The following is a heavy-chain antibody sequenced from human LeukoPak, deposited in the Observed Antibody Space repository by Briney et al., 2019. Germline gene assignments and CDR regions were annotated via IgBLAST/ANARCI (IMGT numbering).Heavy chain of an antibody. J-gene: IGHJ5*02. D-gene: IGHD3-9*01. Sequence: ASVKVSFKAAGGTFSSYAISLVRQAPGQGLEWMGRIIPILGIANYAQKFHGRVTITADKSTSTAYMELSSLRSEDTAVYYCARDPRQVLRYFDWLPRRGHWFDPWGQGTLVTVSS. CDR3: ARDPRQVLRYFDWLPRRGHWFDP. V-gene: IGHV1-69*04. CDR1: GGTFSSYA. CDR2: IIPILGIA.